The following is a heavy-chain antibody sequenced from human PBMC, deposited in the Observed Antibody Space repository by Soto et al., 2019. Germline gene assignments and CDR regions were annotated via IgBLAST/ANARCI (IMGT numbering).Heavy chain of an antibody. D-gene: IGHD1-26*01. J-gene: IGHJ4*02. CDR1: GFTFSSYS. CDR3: ARDLVGATI. CDR2: ISSSSNYI. V-gene: IGHV3-21*01. Sequence: EMQLVESGGGLVKPGGSLRLSCAASGFTFSSYSMNWVRQAPGKGLEWVSSISSSSNYIYYADSVKGRFTISRDNAKNSLYLQMNSLRAEDTAVYYCARDLVGATIWGQGTLDTVSS.